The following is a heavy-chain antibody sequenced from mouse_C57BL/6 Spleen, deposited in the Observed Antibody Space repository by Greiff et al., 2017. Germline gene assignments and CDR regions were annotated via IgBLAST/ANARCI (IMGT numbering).Heavy chain of an antibody. CDR2: FRPYNDYT. D-gene: IGHD1-1*01. CDR3: ARGYYGSIPWFAY. J-gene: IGHJ3*01. CDR1: GYTFTTYP. V-gene: IGHV1-47*01. Sequence: QVQLQQSGAELVKPGASVKMSCKASGYTFTTYPIAWMQQTHGKSLEWIGNFRPYNDYTKYTEKFKGKATLTVDKSSSTVYLELSRLTSDDSAVXYCARGYYGSIPWFAYWGQGTLVTVSA.